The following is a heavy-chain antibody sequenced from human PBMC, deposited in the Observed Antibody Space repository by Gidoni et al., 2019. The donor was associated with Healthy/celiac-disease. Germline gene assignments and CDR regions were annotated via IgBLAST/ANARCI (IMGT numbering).Heavy chain of an antibody. D-gene: IGHD1-26*01. CDR2: IIPIFGTA. J-gene: IGHJ4*02. Sequence: QVQLVHSGDGVKKPGSSVTFSCRAFEGTFSSYAISWVRQAPGQGLEWMGGIIPIFGTANYAQKFQGRVTITADKSTSTAYMELSSLRSEDTAVYYCARAFSGELPLFDYWGQGTLVTVSS. V-gene: IGHV1-69*14. CDR3: ARAFSGELPLFDY. CDR1: EGTFSSYA.